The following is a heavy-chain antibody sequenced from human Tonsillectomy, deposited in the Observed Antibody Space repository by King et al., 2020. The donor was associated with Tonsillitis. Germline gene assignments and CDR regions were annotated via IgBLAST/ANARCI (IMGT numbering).Heavy chain of an antibody. CDR3: AILGVTTDFDY. J-gene: IGHJ4*02. CDR1: GFTFNTYW. Sequence: VQLVESGGGLVQPGGSLRLSCAASGFTFNTYWMTWVRQAPGKGLEWVASIKQDGSAKFYVDSVRGRLTISRDNADNSVHLQMNSLRAEDTALYYCAILGVTTDFDYWGQGTLVTVSS. V-gene: IGHV3-7*01. CDR2: IKQDGSAK. D-gene: IGHD4-17*01.